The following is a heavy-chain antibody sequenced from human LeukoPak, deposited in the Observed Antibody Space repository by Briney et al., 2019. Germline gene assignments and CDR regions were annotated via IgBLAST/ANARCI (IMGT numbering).Heavy chain of an antibody. CDR3: TTYYYDSSGYYAPD. CDR1: GGSISSSNW. CDR2: IHHSGST. V-gene: IGHV4-4*02. Sequence: SETLPLTCAVSGGSISSSNWWSWVRQSPGKGLEWIGEIHHSGSTNYNPSLKSRVTISVDKSKNQFSLKLSSVTAADTAVYYCTTYYYDSSGYYAPDWGQGTLVTVSS. D-gene: IGHD3-22*01. J-gene: IGHJ4*02.